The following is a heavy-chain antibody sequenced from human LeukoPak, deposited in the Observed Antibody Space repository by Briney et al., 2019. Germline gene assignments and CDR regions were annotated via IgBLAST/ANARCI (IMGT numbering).Heavy chain of an antibody. Sequence: ASVKVSCKASGYTFTSYDINWVRQATGQGLEWMGWINPKSGGTNFAQKFQGRVTMTRDTSISTAYMELNRVRSDDTAVYFCARGDVDTAMFTEYWGQGTLVTVSS. CDR2: INPKSGGT. CDR1: GYTFTSYD. D-gene: IGHD5-18*01. V-gene: IGHV1-2*02. J-gene: IGHJ4*02. CDR3: ARGDVDTAMFTEY.